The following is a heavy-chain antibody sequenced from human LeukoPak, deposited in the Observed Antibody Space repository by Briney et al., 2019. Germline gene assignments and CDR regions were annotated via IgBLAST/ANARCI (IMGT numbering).Heavy chain of an antibody. CDR3: ARAPMIVVVFPPRLDY. CDR1: GYTFTGYY. J-gene: IGHJ4*02. Sequence: ASVKVSCKTSGYTFTGYYMHWVRQAPGQALEWMVWINPNSGGTNYAQKFQDRVTMTGDTSISTAYMELSRLTSDDTAVYYCARAPMIVVVFPPRLDYWGQGTLVTVSS. CDR2: INPNSGGT. V-gene: IGHV1-2*02. D-gene: IGHD3-22*01.